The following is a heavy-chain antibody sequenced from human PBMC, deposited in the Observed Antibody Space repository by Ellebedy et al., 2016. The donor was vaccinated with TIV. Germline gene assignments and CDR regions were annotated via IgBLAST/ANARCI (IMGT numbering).Heavy chain of an antibody. D-gene: IGHD3-9*01. CDR3: ATRYFDWFPDD. CDR2: IIPIFGTA. J-gene: IGHJ4*02. V-gene: IGHV1-69*13. CDR1: GYTFTSYD. Sequence: AASVKVSCKASGYTFTSYDISWVRQAPGQGLEWMGGIIPIFGTANYAQKFQGRVTITADESTSTAYMELSSLRSEDTAVYYCATRYFDWFPDDWGQGTLVTVSS.